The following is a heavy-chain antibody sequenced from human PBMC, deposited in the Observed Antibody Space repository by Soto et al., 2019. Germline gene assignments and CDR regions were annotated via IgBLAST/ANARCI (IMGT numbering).Heavy chain of an antibody. D-gene: IGHD1-1*01. J-gene: IGHJ5*01. Sequence: SETLSLTCTVSGASISGFYWSWIRKSAGKGLEWIGRIYATGTTDYNPSLKSRVMMSVDTSKKQFSLKLGSVTAADTAVCYCVRDGTKTLRDWFDPWGQGTAVTVSS. CDR3: VRDGTKTLRDWFDP. V-gene: IGHV4-4*07. CDR2: IYATGTT. CDR1: GASISGFY.